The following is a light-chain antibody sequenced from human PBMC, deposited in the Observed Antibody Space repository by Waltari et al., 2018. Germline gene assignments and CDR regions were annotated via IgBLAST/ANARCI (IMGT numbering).Light chain of an antibody. CDR1: SSNIGAGYD. CDR2: GDN. CDR3: QSYDSSLSGSI. Sequence: QSGLTQPPSVSGAPGQRVTISCTGSSSNIGAGYDVHWYQLLPGTAPKLLIYGDNKRPAGVPDRFSASKSGTSASLAITGLQAKDEADYYGQSYDSSLSGSIFGGGTKLTVL. V-gene: IGLV1-40*01. J-gene: IGLJ2*01.